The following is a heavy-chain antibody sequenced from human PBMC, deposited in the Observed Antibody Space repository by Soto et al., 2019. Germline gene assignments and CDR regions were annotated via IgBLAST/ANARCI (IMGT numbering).Heavy chain of an antibody. D-gene: IGHD6-19*01. Sequence: PGGSLRLSCAASGIIFSSYWMHWVRQAPGKGLEWVSVIYSGGSTYYADSVKGRFTISRDNSKNTLYLQMNSLRAEDTAVYYCARDDKVVAGTFYYYYGMDVWGQGTTVTVSS. V-gene: IGHV3-66*01. CDR2: IYSGGST. CDR1: GIIFSSYW. J-gene: IGHJ6*02. CDR3: ARDDKVVAGTFYYYYGMDV.